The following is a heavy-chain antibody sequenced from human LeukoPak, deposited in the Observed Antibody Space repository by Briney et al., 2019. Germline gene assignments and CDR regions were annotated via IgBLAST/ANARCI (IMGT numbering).Heavy chain of an antibody. CDR1: GGSFSGYY. J-gene: IGHJ3*02. CDR2: INHSGST. CDR3: ARVPLYCSGGSCQSDAFDI. Sequence: SETLSLTCAVYGGSFSGYYWSWIRQPAGKGLEWIGEINHSGSTNYNPSLKSRVTISVDTSKNQFSLKLSSVTAADTAVYYCARVPLYCSGGSCQSDAFDIWGQGTMVTVSS. V-gene: IGHV4-34*09. D-gene: IGHD2-15*01.